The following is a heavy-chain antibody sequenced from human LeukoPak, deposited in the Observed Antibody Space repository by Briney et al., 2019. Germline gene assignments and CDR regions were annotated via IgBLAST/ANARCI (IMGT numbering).Heavy chain of an antibody. Sequence: GGSLRLSCAASGFTFSSYWMHWVRQAPGRGLVWVSRINSDGYSISYADSVKGRFINSRDNAKNTLYLQMNSLRAEDTAVYYCARATSKGGLDIWGQGTVVTISS. D-gene: IGHD2-15*01. CDR1: GFTFSSYW. J-gene: IGHJ3*02. V-gene: IGHV3-74*01. CDR2: INSDGYSI. CDR3: ARATSKGGLDI.